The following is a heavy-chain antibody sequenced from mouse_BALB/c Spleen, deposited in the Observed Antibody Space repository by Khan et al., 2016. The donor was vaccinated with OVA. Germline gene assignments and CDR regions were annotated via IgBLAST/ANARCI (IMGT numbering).Heavy chain of an antibody. CDR1: GYTFTNYG. J-gene: IGHJ1*01. V-gene: IGHV9-3-1*01. Sequence: QIQLVQSGPELKKPGETVKISCKASGYTFTNYGMNWVKQTPGKGLKWMDWINTYTGEPTYADDFKGRFAYSLDTSASTAYLQINNLKNGDSATYFCASGGHWYFDVWGAGTTVTVSS. CDR2: INTYTGEP. D-gene: IGHD1-1*02. CDR3: ASGGHWYFDV.